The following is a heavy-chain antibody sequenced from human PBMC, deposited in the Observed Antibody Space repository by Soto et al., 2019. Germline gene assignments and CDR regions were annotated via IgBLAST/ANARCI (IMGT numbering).Heavy chain of an antibody. J-gene: IGHJ6*02. Sequence: GASVKVSCKASGYTFTSYAMHWVRQAPGQWLEWMGWINAGNGNTKYSQKFQGRVTITRDTSASTAYMELSSLRSEDTAVYYCARGVGLGDYVLGMDVWGQGTTVTVSS. CDR1: GYTFTSYA. CDR3: ARGVGLGDYVLGMDV. CDR2: INAGNGNT. D-gene: IGHD4-17*01. V-gene: IGHV1-3*01.